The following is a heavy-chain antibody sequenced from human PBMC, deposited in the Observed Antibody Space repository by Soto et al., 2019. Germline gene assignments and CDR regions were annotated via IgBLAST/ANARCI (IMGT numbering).Heavy chain of an antibody. CDR2: IYYSGST. D-gene: IGHD2-8*01. V-gene: IGHV4-31*03. Sequence: PSETLSLTCTVSGGSISSGGYYWSWIRQHPGKGLEWIGYIYYSGSTYYNPSLKSRVTISVDTSKNQFSLKLSSVTAADTAVCYCARDQSGGNRGCTNGVCYTGRYFDYWGQGTLVTVSS. CDR3: ARDQSGGNRGCTNGVCYTGRYFDY. CDR1: GGSISSGGYY. J-gene: IGHJ4*02.